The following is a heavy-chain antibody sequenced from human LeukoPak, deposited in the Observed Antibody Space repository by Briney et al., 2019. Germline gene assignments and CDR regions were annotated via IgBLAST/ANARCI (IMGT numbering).Heavy chain of an antibody. J-gene: IGHJ3*02. V-gene: IGHV3-23*01. Sequence: GGSLRLSCAASTFTFSSYAMSWVRQAPGKGLEWVSAISGSGGSTYYADSVKGRFTISRDNSKNTLYLQMNSLRAEDTAVYYCAKDRGVEDDAFDIWGQGTMVTVSS. CDR1: TFTFSSYA. CDR3: AKDRGVEDDAFDI. CDR2: ISGSGGST. D-gene: IGHD3-10*01.